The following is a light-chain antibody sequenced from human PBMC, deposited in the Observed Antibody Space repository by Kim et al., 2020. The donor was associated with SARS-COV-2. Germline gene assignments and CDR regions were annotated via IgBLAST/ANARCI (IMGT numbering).Light chain of an antibody. CDR1: SVRIYY. Sequence: GQKVRLTCQGDSVRIYYASWYQQKPGQAPVRVIYGKNNRPSGSPDRFSGSSSGNTASLTITGAQAEDEADYYCNSRDSSGNQVVFGGGTQLTVL. V-gene: IGLV3-19*01. CDR2: GKN. CDR3: NSRDSSGNQVV. J-gene: IGLJ2*01.